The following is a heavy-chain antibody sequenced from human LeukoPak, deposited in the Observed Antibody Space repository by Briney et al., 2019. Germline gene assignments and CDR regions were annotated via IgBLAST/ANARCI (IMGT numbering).Heavy chain of an antibody. D-gene: IGHD6-19*01. CDR2: IYYSGST. Sequence: SETLSLNCSVSGGSVTSRNDYWGWIPQPPGGGVEWVGGIYYSGSTYYNPSLKSRVTISVDTSKNQFSLKLSSVTAADTAVYYCARRTDSSGWFPNWFDPWGQGTLVTVSS. V-gene: IGHV4-39*01. J-gene: IGHJ5*02. CDR1: GGSVTSRNDY. CDR3: ARRTDSSGWFPNWFDP.